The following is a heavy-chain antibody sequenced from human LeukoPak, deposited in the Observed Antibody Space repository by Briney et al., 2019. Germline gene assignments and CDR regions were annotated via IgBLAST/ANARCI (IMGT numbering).Heavy chain of an antibody. J-gene: IGHJ4*02. CDR1: GGSISSGGYS. D-gene: IGHD5-12*01. Sequence: SQTLSLICAVSGGSISSGGYSWSWIRHPPGKGLEWIGYIYHSGSTYYNPSLKSRVTISVDRSKNQFSLKLSSVTAADTAVYYCASSGYDNDYWGQGTLVTVSS. CDR2: IYHSGST. V-gene: IGHV4-30-2*01. CDR3: ASSGYDNDY.